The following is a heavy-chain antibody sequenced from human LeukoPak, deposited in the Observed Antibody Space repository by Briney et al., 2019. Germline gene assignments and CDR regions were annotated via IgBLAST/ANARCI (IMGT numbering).Heavy chain of an antibody. CDR1: GFTFSSYS. D-gene: IGHD6-19*01. Sequence: GGSLRLSCAASGFTFSSYSMNWVRQAPGKGLEWVSSINSSSSYIDYADSVKGRFTISRDNAKNSLYLQMNSLRAEDTAVYYCARDAGIAVAANWFDPWGQGTLVTVSS. J-gene: IGHJ5*02. CDR3: ARDAGIAVAANWFDP. V-gene: IGHV3-21*01. CDR2: INSSSSYI.